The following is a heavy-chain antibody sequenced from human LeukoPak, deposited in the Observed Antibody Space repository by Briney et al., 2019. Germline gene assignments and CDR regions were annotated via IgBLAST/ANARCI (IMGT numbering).Heavy chain of an antibody. CDR1: GFTFSSYG. CDR3: SNDLYSGSPYR. Sequence: GGSLRLSCAASGFTFSSYGMHWVRQAPGKGLEWVAVISYDGSNKYYADSVKGRFTISRDNSKNTLYLQMNSLRAEDTAVYYCSNDLYSGSPYRWGQGTLVTVSS. J-gene: IGHJ5*02. V-gene: IGHV3-30*18. D-gene: IGHD1-26*01. CDR2: ISYDGSNK.